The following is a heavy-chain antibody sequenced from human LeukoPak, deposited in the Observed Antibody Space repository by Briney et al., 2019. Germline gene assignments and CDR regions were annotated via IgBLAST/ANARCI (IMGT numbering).Heavy chain of an antibody. D-gene: IGHD6-13*01. V-gene: IGHV3-73*01. Sequence: GSLRLSCAASGFTFSGSAMHWVRQASGKGLEWVGRIRSKANSYATAYAASVKGRFTISRDDSNNTAYLQMNSLKTEDTAVYYCTRGISSSWSGFGDYWGQGTLVTVSS. J-gene: IGHJ4*02. CDR2: IRSKANSYAT. CDR3: TRGISSSWSGFGDY. CDR1: GFTFSGSA.